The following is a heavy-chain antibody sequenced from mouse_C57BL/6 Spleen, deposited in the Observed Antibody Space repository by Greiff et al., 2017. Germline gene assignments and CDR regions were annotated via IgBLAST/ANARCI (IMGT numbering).Heavy chain of an antibody. V-gene: IGHV1-4*01. Sequence: QVQLQQSGAELARPGASVKMSCKASGYTFTSYTMHWVKQRPGQGLEWIGYINPSSGYTKYNQKFKDKATLTADKSSSPAYMQLSSLTSEDSAVYYCARQGDSNPRLVLAYWGQGTLVTVSA. CDR3: ARQGDSNPRLVLAY. CDR1: GYTFTSYT. CDR2: INPSSGYT. D-gene: IGHD2-5*01. J-gene: IGHJ3*01.